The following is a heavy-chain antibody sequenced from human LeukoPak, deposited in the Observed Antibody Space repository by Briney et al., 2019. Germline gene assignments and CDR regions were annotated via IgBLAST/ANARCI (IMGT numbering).Heavy chain of an antibody. J-gene: IGHJ5*01. CDR3: AKNNWFAC. Sequence: PSETLSLTCAVFGGTFSDYHWSWIRQPPGKGLEWIGEINHSGSTKYKPSLKSRVSISVDTSKNQFSLKMTSVTAADTAVYYCAKNNWFACWGQGTLVTVSS. CDR1: GGTFSDYH. V-gene: IGHV4-34*08. CDR2: INHSGST.